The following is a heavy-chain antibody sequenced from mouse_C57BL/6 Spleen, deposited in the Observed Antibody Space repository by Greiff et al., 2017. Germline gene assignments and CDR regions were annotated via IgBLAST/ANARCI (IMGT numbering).Heavy chain of an antibody. CDR2: ISSGGDYI. CDR3: TREAGGGFAY. Sequence: EVKLVESGEGLVKPGGSLKLSCAASGFTFSSYAMSWVRQTPEKRLEWVAYISSGGDYIYYADTVKGRFTISRDNARNTLYLQMSSLKAEDTAMYYCTREAGGGFAYWGQGTTVTVSA. CDR1: GFTFSSYA. V-gene: IGHV5-9-1*02. J-gene: IGHJ3*01.